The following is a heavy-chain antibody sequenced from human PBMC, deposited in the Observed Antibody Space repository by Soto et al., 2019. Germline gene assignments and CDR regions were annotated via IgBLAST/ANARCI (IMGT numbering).Heavy chain of an antibody. J-gene: IGHJ6*02. V-gene: IGHV3-11*01. CDR3: ARDREPSVYHGMAV. CDR1: GFAFSDFY. CDR2: ISGGGTTV. Sequence: QVQLVESGGGVVKPGGSLRLSCAASGFAFSDFYMSWTRQGPGKGLEWISNISGGGTTVFYADSVKGRITISRDNAQKSLYLRMDSLTSEDTAIYCCARDREPSVYHGMAVWGQGTTVTVSS.